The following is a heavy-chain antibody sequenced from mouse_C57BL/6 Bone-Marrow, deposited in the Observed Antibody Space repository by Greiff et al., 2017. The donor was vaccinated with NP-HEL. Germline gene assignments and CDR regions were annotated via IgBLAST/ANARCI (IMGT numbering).Heavy chain of an antibody. D-gene: IGHD1-1*01. CDR1: GYAFSSSW. J-gene: IGHJ1*03. CDR2: IYPGDGDT. CDR3: ARKSYGSHWYFDV. Sequence: QVQLQQSGPELVKPGASVKISCKASGYAFSSSWMNWVKQRPGKGLEWIGRIYPGDGDTNYNGKFKGKATLTADKSSSTAYMQLSSLTSEDSAVYFCARKSYGSHWYFDVWGTGTTVTVSS. V-gene: IGHV1-82*01.